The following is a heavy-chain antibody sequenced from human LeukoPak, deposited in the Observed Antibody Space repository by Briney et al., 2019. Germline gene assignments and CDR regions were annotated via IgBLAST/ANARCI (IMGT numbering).Heavy chain of an antibody. J-gene: IGHJ6*03. CDR2: IRYDGSNK. Sequence: PGGSLRLSCAASGFTFSSYGMHWVRQAPGKGLEWVAFIRYDGSNKYYADSVKGRFTISRDNSKNTLYLQMNSLRAEDTAVYYCAKDTYYYGSGSYNYYYYYMDVWGKGTTVTISS. CDR3: AKDTYYYGSGSYNYYYYYMDV. CDR1: GFTFSSYG. D-gene: IGHD3-10*01. V-gene: IGHV3-30*02.